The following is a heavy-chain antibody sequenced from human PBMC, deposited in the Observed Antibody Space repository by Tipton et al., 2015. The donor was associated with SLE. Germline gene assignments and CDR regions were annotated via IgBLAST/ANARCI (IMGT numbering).Heavy chain of an antibody. CDR1: GGSFSGYY. CDR3: TRVYQCFDY. V-gene: IGHV4-59*01. D-gene: IGHD2-2*01. Sequence: LRLSCAVYGGSFSGYYWSWIRQPPGKGLEWIGYIYYSGSTNYNPSLKSRVTISVDTSKNQFSLKLSSVTAADTAVYYCTRVYQCFDYWGQGALVTVSS. CDR2: IYYSGST. J-gene: IGHJ4*02.